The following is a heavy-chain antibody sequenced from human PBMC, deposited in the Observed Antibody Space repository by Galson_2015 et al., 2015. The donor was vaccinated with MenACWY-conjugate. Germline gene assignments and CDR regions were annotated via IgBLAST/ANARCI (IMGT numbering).Heavy chain of an antibody. V-gene: IGHV3-21*01. CDR2: ISSSSSYI. Sequence: LRLSCAASGFTFSSYNLNWVRQAPGKGLEWVSSISSSSSYIYYADSVKGRFTISRDNAKNSLYLQMNSLRAEDTAVYYCARGPRLVPAAQKPDAFDIWGQGTMVTVSS. CDR3: ARGPRLVPAAQKPDAFDI. CDR1: GFTFSSYN. J-gene: IGHJ3*02. D-gene: IGHD2-2*01.